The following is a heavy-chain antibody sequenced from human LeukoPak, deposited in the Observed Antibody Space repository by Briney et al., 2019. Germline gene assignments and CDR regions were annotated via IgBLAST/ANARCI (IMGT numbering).Heavy chain of an antibody. CDR2: ISSSSSTI. D-gene: IGHD5-24*01. CDR1: GSTFSSYS. J-gene: IGHJ5*02. CDR3: AREDVYNWFDP. Sequence: GGSLRLSCAASGSTFSSYSMNWVRQAPGKGLEWVSYISSSSSTIYYADSVKGRFTISRDNAKNSLYLQMNSLRAEDTAVYYCAREDVYNWFDPWGQGTLVTVSS. V-gene: IGHV3-48*04.